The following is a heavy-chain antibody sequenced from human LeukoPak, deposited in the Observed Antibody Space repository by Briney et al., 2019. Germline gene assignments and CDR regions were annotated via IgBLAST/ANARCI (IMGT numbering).Heavy chain of an antibody. CDR2: IDPNSGGT. D-gene: IGHD5-12*01. CDR3: ARSGFEASTAPYSFDI. CDR1: GYTFTDHY. Sequence: ASVKVSCKASGYTFTDHYIHWVRQAPGQGFEWMGWIDPNSGGTNYVQKFQGRVTMTRDTSISTAYMEMSRLRSDDTAVYYCARSGFEASTAPYSFDIWGRGTMVTVSS. J-gene: IGHJ3*02. V-gene: IGHV1-2*02.